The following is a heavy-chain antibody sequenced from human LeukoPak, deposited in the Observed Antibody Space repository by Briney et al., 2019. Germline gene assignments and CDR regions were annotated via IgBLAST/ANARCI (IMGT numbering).Heavy chain of an antibody. D-gene: IGHD1-26*01. Sequence: GGSLRLSCAASGFTFDDYAFHWVRQAPGKGLEWVSLISWDGGTIYYADSVRGRFTISRDISKNSLYLRMNSLRAEDTALYYCAKGSGGAYYNYFEDWGQGTLVSVAS. V-gene: IGHV3-43D*03. CDR2: ISWDGGTI. CDR1: GFTFDDYA. CDR3: AKGSGGAYYNYFED. J-gene: IGHJ4*02.